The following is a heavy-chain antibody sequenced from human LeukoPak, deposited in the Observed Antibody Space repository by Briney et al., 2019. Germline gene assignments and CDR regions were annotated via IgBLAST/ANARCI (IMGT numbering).Heavy chain of an antibody. CDR2: INYSGTT. CDR1: GGSISSSGYY. D-gene: IGHD5-24*01. Sequence: SETLSLTCTASGGSISSSGYYWGWIRQPPGKGLEWIASINYSGTTYYNPSLKSRVTISEDRSKNQFSLKLSSVTAADTAVYYCARLRDGRWLLEYWGQGTLVTVFS. V-gene: IGHV4-39*01. J-gene: IGHJ4*02. CDR3: ARLRDGRWLLEY.